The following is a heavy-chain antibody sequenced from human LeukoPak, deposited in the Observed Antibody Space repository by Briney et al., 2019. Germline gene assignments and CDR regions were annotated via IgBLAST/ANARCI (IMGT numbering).Heavy chain of an antibody. Sequence: GGSLRLSCAASGFTFSTYWMSWVRQAPGKALEWVANIKQDGSDKFYVDSVKGRFNIPRDNAKNSMYLQMNSLRAEDTAVYYCARVLPVASRDYWGQGTLVTVSS. D-gene: IGHD2-2*01. J-gene: IGHJ4*02. CDR1: GFTFSTYW. CDR2: IKQDGSDK. CDR3: ARVLPVASRDY. V-gene: IGHV3-7*01.